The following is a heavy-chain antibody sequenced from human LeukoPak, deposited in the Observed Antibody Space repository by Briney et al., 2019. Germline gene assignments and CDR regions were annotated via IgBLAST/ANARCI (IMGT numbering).Heavy chain of an antibody. V-gene: IGHV4-39*01. CDR2: IYYSGST. D-gene: IGHD3-10*01. Sequence: SETLSLTCTVSGGSISSSNYYWGWIRQPPGKGLEWIGSIYYSGSTYYNPSLKSRVTISVDTSKNQFSLKLSSVTAADTAVYYCARHGYTYGSGSYFDSCGQGTLVTVSS. CDR1: GGSISSSNYY. CDR3: ARHGYTYGSGSYFDS. J-gene: IGHJ4*02.